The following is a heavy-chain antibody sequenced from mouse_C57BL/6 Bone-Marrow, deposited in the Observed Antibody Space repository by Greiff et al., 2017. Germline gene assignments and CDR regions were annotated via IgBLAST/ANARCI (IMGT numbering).Heavy chain of an antibody. D-gene: IGHD2-5*01. Sequence: VQLQQSGAELVKPGASVKLSCKASGYTFTSYWMQWVKQRPGQGLEWIGEIDPSDSYTNYNQKFKGKATLTVDTSSSTAYMQLSSLTSEDSAVYYCARDYYSNSYYYAMDYWGQGTSVTVSS. CDR1: GYTFTSYW. CDR2: IDPSDSYT. J-gene: IGHJ4*01. CDR3: ARDYYSNSYYYAMDY. V-gene: IGHV1-50*01.